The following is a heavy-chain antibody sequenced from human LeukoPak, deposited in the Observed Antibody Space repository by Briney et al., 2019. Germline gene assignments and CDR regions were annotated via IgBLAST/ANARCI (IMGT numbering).Heavy chain of an antibody. CDR1: GYSISSGYY. D-gene: IGHD5-12*01. V-gene: IGHV4-38-2*02. J-gene: IGHJ4*02. CDR3: ARAKVATINFDY. Sequence: SETLSLTCTVSGYSISSGYYWGWIRQPPGKGLEWIGSIYHSGSTYYNPSLKSRVTISVDTSKNQFSLKLSSVTAADTAVYYCARAKVATINFDYWGQGTLVTVSS. CDR2: IYHSGST.